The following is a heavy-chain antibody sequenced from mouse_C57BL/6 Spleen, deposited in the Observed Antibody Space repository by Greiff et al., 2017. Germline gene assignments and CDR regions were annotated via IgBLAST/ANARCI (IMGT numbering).Heavy chain of an antibody. CDR2: IWGVGST. V-gene: IGHV2-6*01. Sequence: VHLVESGPGLVAPSQSLSITCTVSGFSLTSYGVDWVRQSPGKGLEWLGVIWGVGSTNYNSAPKSRLSISKDNSKSQVFLKMNSLQTDDTAMYYCASGEDYPFAYWGQGTLVTVSA. J-gene: IGHJ3*01. CDR1: GFSLTSYG. D-gene: IGHD2-4*01. CDR3: ASGEDYPFAY.